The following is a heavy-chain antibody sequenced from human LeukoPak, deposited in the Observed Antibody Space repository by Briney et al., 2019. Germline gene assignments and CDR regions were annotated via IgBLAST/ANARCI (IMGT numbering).Heavy chain of an antibody. Sequence: SVKVSCKASGGTFSSYAISWVRQAPGQGLEWMGGIIPIFGTANYAQKFQGRVTITTDESTSTAYMELSSLRSDDTAMYYCARVGTILEYRYGSHGHWFDPWGQGTLVTVSS. CDR2: IIPIFGTA. V-gene: IGHV1-69*05. D-gene: IGHD5-18*01. J-gene: IGHJ5*02. CDR1: GGTFSSYA. CDR3: ARVGTILEYRYGSHGHWFDP.